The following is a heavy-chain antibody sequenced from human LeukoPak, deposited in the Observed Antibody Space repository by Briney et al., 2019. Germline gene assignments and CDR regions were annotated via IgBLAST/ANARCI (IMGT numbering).Heavy chain of an antibody. CDR1: GFTISSYG. V-gene: IGHV3-33*06. CDR3: AKDKGIAAAGTFDY. CDR2: IWYDGSNK. J-gene: IGHJ4*02. Sequence: GRSLRLSCAASGFTISSYGMHWVRQAPGKGLEWVAVIWYDGSNKYYADSVKGRFTISRDNSKNTLYLQMNSLRAEDTAVYYCAKDKGIAAAGTFDYWGQGTLVTVSS. D-gene: IGHD6-13*01.